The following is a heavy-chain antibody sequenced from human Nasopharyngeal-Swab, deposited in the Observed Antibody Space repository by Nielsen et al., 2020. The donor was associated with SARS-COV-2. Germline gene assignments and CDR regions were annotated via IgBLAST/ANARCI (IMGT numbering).Heavy chain of an antibody. J-gene: IGHJ6*02. Sequence: WIRQPPGKGLEWIGYIYYSGSTNYNPSLKSRVTISVDTSKYQFSLKLSSVTAADTAVYYCARGYSSSYFSYYYYGLDVWGQGTTVTVSS. V-gene: IGHV4-59*01. CDR2: IYYSGST. CDR3: ARGYSSSYFSYYYYGLDV. D-gene: IGHD6-6*01.